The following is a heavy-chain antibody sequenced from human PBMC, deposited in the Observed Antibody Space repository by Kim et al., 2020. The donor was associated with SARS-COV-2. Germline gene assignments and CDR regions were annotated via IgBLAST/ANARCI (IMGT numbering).Heavy chain of an antibody. Sequence: GGSLRLSCAASGFTFSSYAMHWVRQAPGKGLEWVAVISYDGSNKYYADSVKGRFTISRDNSKNTLYLQMNSLRAEDTAVYYCARANYGDYVFWFDPWGQG. V-gene: IGHV3-30-3*01. CDR1: GFTFSSYA. CDR2: ISYDGSNK. J-gene: IGHJ5*02. CDR3: ARANYGDYVFWFDP. D-gene: IGHD4-17*01.